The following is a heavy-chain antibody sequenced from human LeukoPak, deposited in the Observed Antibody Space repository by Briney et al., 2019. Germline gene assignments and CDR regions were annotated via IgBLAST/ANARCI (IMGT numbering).Heavy chain of an antibody. CDR1: GGSIDSTNW. J-gene: IGHJ4*02. D-gene: IGHD3-16*02. CDR2: IHHDGRI. Sequence: PSETLSLTCDVSGGSIDSTNWWNWVRQPPGKGLEWIGEIHHDGRINYNPSLKSRVTLSVDKSKDQFSLRLNSVTAADTAMYYCARTHDHLWGNYPDYWGQGTLVTVSS. V-gene: IGHV4/OR15-8*01. CDR3: ARTHDHLWGNYPDY.